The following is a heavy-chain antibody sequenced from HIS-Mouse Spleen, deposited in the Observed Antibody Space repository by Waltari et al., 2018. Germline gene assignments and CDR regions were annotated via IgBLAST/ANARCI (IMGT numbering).Heavy chain of an antibody. CDR2: IYYSGST. CDR1: GGPISSGGYY. CDR3: ARSPYYDFWSGYSDNWFDP. V-gene: IGHV4-31*03. Sequence: QVQLQESGPGLVKPSQTLSLTCTVPGGPISSGGYYWRCIRQHPGQGLEWIGYIYYSGSTYYNPSLKSRVTISVDTSKNQFSLKLSSVTAADTAVYYCARSPYYDFWSGYSDNWFDPWGQGTLVTVSS. D-gene: IGHD3-3*01. J-gene: IGHJ5*02.